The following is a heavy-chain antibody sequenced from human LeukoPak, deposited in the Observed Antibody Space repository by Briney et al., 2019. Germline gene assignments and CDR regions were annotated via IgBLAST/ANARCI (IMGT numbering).Heavy chain of an antibody. V-gene: IGHV1-18*01. CDR3: ARDVGVTRFDP. CDR1: GNTFSNYG. D-gene: IGHD3-22*01. J-gene: IGHJ5*02. CDR2: INANSGNT. Sequence: ASVKVSCKASGNTFSNYGFSWVRQAPRQGLEWMGWINANSGNTDYAQNFQGRVTLTTDTSTNVAYMELRSLTSDDTAVYYCARDVGVTRFDPWGQGTLVTVSS.